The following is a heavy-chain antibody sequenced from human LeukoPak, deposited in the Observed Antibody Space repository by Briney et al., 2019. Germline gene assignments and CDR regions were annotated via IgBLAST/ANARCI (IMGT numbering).Heavy chain of an antibody. V-gene: IGHV3-30-3*01. CDR2: TSYDGSKK. Sequence: PGGSLRLSCAASGFTFRAHSMHWVRQTPGKGLEWVAFTSYDGSKKYYGDSVKGRFTISRDNSKNTLYLEVSTLRAEDTAAYYCTRNPEMQYWFDPWGQGTLVTVSS. J-gene: IGHJ5*02. CDR3: TRNPEMQYWFDP. D-gene: IGHD2/OR15-2a*01. CDR1: GFTFRAHS.